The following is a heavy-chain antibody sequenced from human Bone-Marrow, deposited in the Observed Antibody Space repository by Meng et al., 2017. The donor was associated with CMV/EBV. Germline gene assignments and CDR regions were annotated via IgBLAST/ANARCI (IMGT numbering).Heavy chain of an antibody. Sequence: GESLKISCTASGFTFGDYAMSWVRQAPGKGLEWVSAISGSGGSTYYADSVKGRFTISRDNSKNTLYLQMNSLRAEDTAVYYCAKNFRSLIAVAGPFDYWGQGTLVTVSS. CDR2: ISGSGGST. CDR3: AKNFRSLIAVAGPFDY. V-gene: IGHV3-23*01. J-gene: IGHJ4*02. D-gene: IGHD6-19*01. CDR1: GFTFGDYA.